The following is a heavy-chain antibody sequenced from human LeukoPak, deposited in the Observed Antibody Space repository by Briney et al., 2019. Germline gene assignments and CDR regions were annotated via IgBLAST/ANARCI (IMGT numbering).Heavy chain of an antibody. D-gene: IGHD2-15*01. CDR2: IWYDGSNK. CDR1: GLTFSSYG. Sequence: GRSLRLSCAASGLTFSSYGMHWVRQAPGKGLEWVAVIWYDGSNKYYTDSVKGRFTISRDNSKNTLYLQMNSLRAEDTAVYYCARDYCTGGSCYFDYWGQGTLVTVSS. CDR3: ARDYCTGGSCYFDY. V-gene: IGHV3-33*01. J-gene: IGHJ4*02.